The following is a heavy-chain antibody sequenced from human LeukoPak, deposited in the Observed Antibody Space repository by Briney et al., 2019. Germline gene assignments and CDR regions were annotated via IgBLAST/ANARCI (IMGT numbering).Heavy chain of an antibody. CDR3: ARDIAAAGTHWFDP. J-gene: IGHJ5*02. Sequence: SETLSLTRTVSGGSISSYYWSWIRQPPGKGLEWIGYIYYSGSTNYNPSLKSRVTISVDTSKNQFSLKLSSVTAADTAVYYCARDIAAAGTHWFDPWGQGTLVTVSS. CDR2: IYYSGST. D-gene: IGHD6-13*01. CDR1: GGSISSYY. V-gene: IGHV4-59*01.